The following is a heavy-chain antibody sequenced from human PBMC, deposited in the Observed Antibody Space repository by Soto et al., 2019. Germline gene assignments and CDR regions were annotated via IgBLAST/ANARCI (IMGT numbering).Heavy chain of an antibody. Sequence: GASVKVSCKASGYTFSNYGITWVRQAPGQRLEWMGWINAGNGNTKYSQKFEGRVTFTTDTSTNTAYMELSSLISEDTAVYYCARPKDYDDCLDLWGQGTLVTVSS. D-gene: IGHD3-22*01. CDR3: ARPKDYDDCLDL. V-gene: IGHV1-18*04. CDR2: INAGNGNT. J-gene: IGHJ4*02. CDR1: GYTFSNYG.